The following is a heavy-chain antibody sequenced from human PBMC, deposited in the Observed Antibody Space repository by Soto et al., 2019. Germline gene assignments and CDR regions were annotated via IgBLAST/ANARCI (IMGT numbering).Heavy chain of an antibody. J-gene: IGHJ4*02. D-gene: IGHD3-22*01. CDR2: IYSTEST. CDR3: ARSDSSGKTRYYFDH. V-gene: IGHV4-31*03. Sequence: QVQLQESGPGLVKPSQTLSLTCTVSGGSISSGSYYWSWIRQHPGKGLEWIGYIYSTESTNYNPSLKSRLTISVYMSASQFALKLSSVTVADTAVYYCARSDSSGKTRYYFDHWGQGTLVTVSS. CDR1: GGSISSGSYY.